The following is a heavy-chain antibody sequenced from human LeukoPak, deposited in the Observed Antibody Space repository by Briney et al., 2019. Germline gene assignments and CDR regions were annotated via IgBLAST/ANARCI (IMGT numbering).Heavy chain of an antibody. CDR1: GFTFSSYA. V-gene: IGHV3-23*01. Sequence: GGSLRLSCAASGFTFSSYAMSWVRQAPGKGLEWVSAISGSGGSTYYADSVKGRFTISRDNSKNTLYLQMNSLRAEDTAVYYCAKKVVVAAKFLVLRYFDYWGQGTLVTVSS. D-gene: IGHD2-15*01. CDR3: AKKVVVAAKFLVLRYFDY. J-gene: IGHJ4*02. CDR2: ISGSGGST.